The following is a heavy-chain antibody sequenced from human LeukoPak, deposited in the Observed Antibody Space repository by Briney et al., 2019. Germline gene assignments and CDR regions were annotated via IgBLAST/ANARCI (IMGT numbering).Heavy chain of an antibody. D-gene: IGHD5-18*01. Sequence: SLETLSLTCTVSGGSIRSYYWSWIRQPPGKRLEWIGYIFYAGSTTCNPSLKGRVTISIDTSKNQFSLKLNSVTAADTAVYYCASGERGYSYGPLDYWGQGTLVAVSS. J-gene: IGHJ4*02. CDR2: IFYAGST. V-gene: IGHV4-59*08. CDR3: ASGERGYSYGPLDY. CDR1: GGSIRSYY.